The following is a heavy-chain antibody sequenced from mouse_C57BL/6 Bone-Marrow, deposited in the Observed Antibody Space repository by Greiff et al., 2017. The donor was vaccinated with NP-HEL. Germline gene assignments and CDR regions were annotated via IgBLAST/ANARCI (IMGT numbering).Heavy chain of an antibody. CDR1: GYTFTDYY. CDR2: INPNNGGT. CDR3: ATTVYFDY. Sequence: EVKLQQSGPELVKPGASVKISCKASGYTFTDYYMNWVKQSHGKSLEWIGDINPNNGGTSYNQKFKGKATLTVDKSSSTAYMELRSLTSEDSAVYYCATTVYFDYWGQGTTLTVSS. D-gene: IGHD1-1*01. V-gene: IGHV1-26*01. J-gene: IGHJ2*01.